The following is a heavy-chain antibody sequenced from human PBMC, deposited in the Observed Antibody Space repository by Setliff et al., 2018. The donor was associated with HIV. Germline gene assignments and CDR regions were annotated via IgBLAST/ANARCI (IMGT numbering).Heavy chain of an antibody. D-gene: IGHD1-26*01. CDR3: AISGDRGGETDL. V-gene: IGHV1-69*13. J-gene: IGHJ5*02. CDR2: IIPIVGTA. CDR1: GGTFSSFSSKA. Sequence: ASVKVSCKASGGTFSSFSSKAISWVRQAPGQGLEWMGGIIPIVGTADYAQKFQGRVTITADESTTTAYLELTSLRPEDTAFYYCAISGDRGGETDLWGQGTLVTVSS.